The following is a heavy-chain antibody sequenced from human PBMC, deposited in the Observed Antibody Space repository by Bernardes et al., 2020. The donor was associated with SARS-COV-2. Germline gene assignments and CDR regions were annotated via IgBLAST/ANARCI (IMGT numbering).Heavy chain of an antibody. CDR3: ARESSTIAYMDV. CDR1: GFILRPET. Sequence: RTLTASGAASGFILRPETVHWVGQAPGKGLEWVSSISTSSTYIYYADSVKGRFTISRDNAKNSVYLEMNSLRVEDTATYYCARESSTIAYMDVWGKGTTVTVS. J-gene: IGHJ6*03. D-gene: IGHD3-3*01. V-gene: IGHV3-21*06. CDR2: ISTSSTYI.